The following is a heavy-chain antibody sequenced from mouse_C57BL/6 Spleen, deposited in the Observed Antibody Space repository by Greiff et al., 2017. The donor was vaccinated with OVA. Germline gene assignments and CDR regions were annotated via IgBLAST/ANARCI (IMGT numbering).Heavy chain of an antibody. V-gene: IGHV3-6*01. CDR3: ARAPYYSNYVDAMDY. CDR2: ISYDGSN. Sequence: EVKLVESGPGLVKPSQSLSLTCSVTGYSITSGYYWNWIRQFPGNKLEWMGYISYDGSNNYNPSLKNRISITRDTSKNQFFLKLNSVTTEDTATYYCARAPYYSNYVDAMDYWGQGTSVTVSS. CDR1: GYSITSGYY. D-gene: IGHD2-5*01. J-gene: IGHJ4*01.